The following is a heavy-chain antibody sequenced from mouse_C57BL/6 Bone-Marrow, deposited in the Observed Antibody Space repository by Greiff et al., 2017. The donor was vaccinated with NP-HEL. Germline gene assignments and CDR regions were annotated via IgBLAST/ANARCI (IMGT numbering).Heavy chain of an antibody. Sequence: VQLQQSGAELVKPGASVKISCKASGYAFSSYWMNWVKQRPGKGLEWIGQIYPGDGDTNYNGKFKGKATLTADKSSSTAYMQLSSLTSEDSAVYFCASITTASDYFDYWGQGTTLTVSS. V-gene: IGHV1-80*01. D-gene: IGHD1-2*01. J-gene: IGHJ2*01. CDR2: IYPGDGDT. CDR3: ASITTASDYFDY. CDR1: GYAFSSYW.